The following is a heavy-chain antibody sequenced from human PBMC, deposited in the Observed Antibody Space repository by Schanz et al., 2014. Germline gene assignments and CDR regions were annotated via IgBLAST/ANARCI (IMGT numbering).Heavy chain of an antibody. Sequence: QVQLVQSGAEVKKPGASVRVSCKASGYTFTTYAMTWVRQAPGQGLEWVGWISVYNGNTKYGQKVQGRVTMTAYTSTNTAYMELRSLRSGDEAVDDCAKAEYDILTDSYSRLDPWGQGTPVTVSA. D-gene: IGHD3-9*01. CDR1: GYTFTTYA. J-gene: IGHJ5*02. V-gene: IGHV1-18*01. CDR3: AKAEYDILTDSYSRLDP. CDR2: ISVYNGNT.